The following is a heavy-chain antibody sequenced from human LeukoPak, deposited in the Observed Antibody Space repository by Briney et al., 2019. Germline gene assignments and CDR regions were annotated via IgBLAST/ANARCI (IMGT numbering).Heavy chain of an antibody. CDR2: INHSGST. J-gene: IGHJ4*02. Sequence: SETLSLTCAVSGGSISSSNWWSWVRQPPGKGLEWIGEINHSGSTNYNPSLKSRVTISVDTSKNQFSLKLSSVTAADTAVYYCARDGVDGDYLRYFDYWGQGTLVTVSS. CDR1: GGSISSSNW. V-gene: IGHV4-4*02. D-gene: IGHD4-17*01. CDR3: ARDGVDGDYLRYFDY.